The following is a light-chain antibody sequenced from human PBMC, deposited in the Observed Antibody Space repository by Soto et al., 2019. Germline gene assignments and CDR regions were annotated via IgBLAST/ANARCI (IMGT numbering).Light chain of an antibody. Sequence: EIVMTQSPATLSVSPGESATLSCRASQSVNGNLAWYQQKPGQAPRLFIYGTSTRGTGVPARFSGSGSATEFTLTISSLQSEDFAVYYCQQYNNWPRTFGQGTKVEIK. CDR1: QSVNGN. V-gene: IGKV3-15*01. CDR3: QQYNNWPRT. J-gene: IGKJ1*01. CDR2: GTS.